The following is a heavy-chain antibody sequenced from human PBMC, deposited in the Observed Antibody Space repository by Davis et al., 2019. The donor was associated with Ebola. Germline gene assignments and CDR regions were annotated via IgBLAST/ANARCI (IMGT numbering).Heavy chain of an antibody. V-gene: IGHV3-7*03. CDR3: ARLGGQFIYYFDY. D-gene: IGHD3-16*01. J-gene: IGHJ4*02. CDR1: GFTFSSYW. Sequence: GGSLRLSCAASGFTFSSYWMSWVRQAPGKGLEWVANIKQDGSEKYYVDSVKGRFTISRDNAKNSLYLQMNSLRAEDTAVYYCARLGGQFIYYFDYWGQGTLVTVSS. CDR2: IKQDGSEK.